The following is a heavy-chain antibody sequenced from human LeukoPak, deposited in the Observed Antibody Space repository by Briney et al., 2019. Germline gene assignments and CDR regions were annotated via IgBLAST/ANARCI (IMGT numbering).Heavy chain of an antibody. CDR3: VRDARYTPEW. CDR2: ISYDGSNK. Sequence: GGSLRLSCAASGFTFSSYAMHWVRQAPGKGLGWVAVISYDGSNKYYADSVKGRFTISRDNSKNTLYLQMNSLRAEDTAVYYCVRDARYTPEWWGQGTLVTVSS. V-gene: IGHV3-30-3*01. J-gene: IGHJ4*02. CDR1: GFTFSSYA. D-gene: IGHD3-3*01.